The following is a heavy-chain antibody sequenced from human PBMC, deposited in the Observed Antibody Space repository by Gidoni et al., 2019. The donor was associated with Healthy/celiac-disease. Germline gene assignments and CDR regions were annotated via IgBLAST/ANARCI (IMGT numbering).Heavy chain of an antibody. CDR3: ASSVAGHVY. CDR1: GFTFDDYA. J-gene: IGHJ4*02. V-gene: IGHV3-9*01. D-gene: IGHD6-19*01. CDR2: ISWNSGGI. Sequence: EVQLVESGGGLGQPGRSLRLSCAASGFTFDDYAMHWVRQAPGKGLEWVSGISWNSGGIGYADSVKGRFTISRDNVKSSLYLQMNSLRAEDTALYYCASSVAGHVYWGQGTLVTVSS.